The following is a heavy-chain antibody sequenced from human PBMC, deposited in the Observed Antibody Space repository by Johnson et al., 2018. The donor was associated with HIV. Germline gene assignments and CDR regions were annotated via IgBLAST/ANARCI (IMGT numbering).Heavy chain of an antibody. V-gene: IGHV3-9*01. J-gene: IGHJ3*02. D-gene: IGHD3-22*01. CDR1: GFTFDDYA. CDR2: IRWNSGSI. Sequence: VQLVESGGGLVQPGRSLRLSCAASGFTFDDYAMHWVRQAPGKGLEWVSGIRWNSGSIGYADSVKGRFTISRDNAKKSLYLQMNSLRAEDTALYYCSRGFSDSSGYGYAFDIWGQGTMVTVSS. CDR3: SRGFSDSSGYGYAFDI.